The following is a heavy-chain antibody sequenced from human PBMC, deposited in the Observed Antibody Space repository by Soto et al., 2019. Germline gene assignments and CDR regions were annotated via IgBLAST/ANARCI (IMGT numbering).Heavy chain of an antibody. D-gene: IGHD3-3*01. CDR1: GYTFTSYA. J-gene: IGHJ6*02. V-gene: IGHV1-3*01. CDR2: INAGNGNT. Sequence: ASVKVSCKASGYTFTSYAMHWVRQAPGQRLEWMGWINAGNGNTKYSQKFQGRVTITRDTSASTAYMELSSLRSEDTAVYYCARHDFWSGYPHVMDVWGQGTPVTVSS. CDR3: ARHDFWSGYPHVMDV.